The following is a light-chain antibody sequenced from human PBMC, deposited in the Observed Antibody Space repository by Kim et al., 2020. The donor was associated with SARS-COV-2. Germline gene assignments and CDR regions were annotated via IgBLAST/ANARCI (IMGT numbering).Light chain of an antibody. V-gene: IGLV7-46*01. CDR1: SGAVSSGHF. Sequence: QSVVTQEPSLTVSPGGTVTVACGSSSGAVSSGHFPYWFQQKPGQAPRTLIYDTNNKHSWTPARFSGSLLGGKAALTLSGAQPEDEAEYYCLLSYDGVWVFGGVTQLTVL. J-gene: IGLJ3*02. CDR2: DTN. CDR3: LLSYDGVWV.